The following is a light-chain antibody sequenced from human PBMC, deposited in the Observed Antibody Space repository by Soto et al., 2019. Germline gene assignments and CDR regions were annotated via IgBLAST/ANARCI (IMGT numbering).Light chain of an antibody. CDR1: QSVSGN. V-gene: IGKV3-15*01. J-gene: IGKJ4*01. Sequence: EVVMTQSPATLSVSPGERATLSCRASQSVSGNLAWYHQKPGQAPRLLIYDASTRATGIPARFSGSGSGTEFTLTITSLQSEDFAVYFCQQYNNWPLTFGGGIKVDI. CDR3: QQYNNWPLT. CDR2: DAS.